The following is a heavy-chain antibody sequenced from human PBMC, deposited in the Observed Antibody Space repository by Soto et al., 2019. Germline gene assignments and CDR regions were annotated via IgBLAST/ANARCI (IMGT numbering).Heavy chain of an antibody. J-gene: IGHJ5*02. CDR2: ISYGGSNK. CDR1: GFTFSSYG. Sequence: QVQLVESGGGVVQPVRSLRLSCAASGFTFSSYGMHWVRQAPGQGLEWVAVISYGGSNKYYADSVKGRFTIYRDNSNNTLYLQMNSLRAEDTAVYYWAKGLNFSWGQGPLVTVSS. D-gene: IGHD1-7*01. V-gene: IGHV3-30*18. CDR3: AKGLNFS.